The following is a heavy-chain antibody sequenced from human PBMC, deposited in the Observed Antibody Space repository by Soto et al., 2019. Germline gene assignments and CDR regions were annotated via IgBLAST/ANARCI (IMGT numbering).Heavy chain of an antibody. V-gene: IGHV1-69*06. D-gene: IGHD2-8*01. CDR3: ARGLVYATTGFDY. CDR2: IIPVVGTT. Sequence: QVQLVQSGAEVKKPGSSVKVSCKASGDTFTTNSLNWVRQAPGQGLERMGGIIPVVGTTKYAQKYQDSVTITGDKSTNTAYMELSSLRSEDTAVYYCARGLVYATTGFDYWGEGTPVTVSS. CDR1: GDTFTTNS. J-gene: IGHJ4*02.